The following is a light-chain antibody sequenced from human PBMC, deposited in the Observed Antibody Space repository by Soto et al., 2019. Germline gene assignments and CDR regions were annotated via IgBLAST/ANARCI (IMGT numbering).Light chain of an antibody. CDR3: SSYPSSSTLV. CDR1: SSDVGSYNL. V-gene: IGLV2-14*02. CDR2: EGS. J-gene: IGLJ3*02. Sequence: SVLTQPASVSGSPGQSITISCTGTSSDVGSYNLVSWYQQHPGKAPKLMIYEGSKRPSGVSNRFSGSKSGNTASLTISGLQAEVEADYYFSSYPSSSTLVFGGGTKVTVL.